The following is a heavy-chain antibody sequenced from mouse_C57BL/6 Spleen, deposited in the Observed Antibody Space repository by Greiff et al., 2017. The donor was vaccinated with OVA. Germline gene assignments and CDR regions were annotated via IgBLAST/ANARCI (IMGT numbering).Heavy chain of an antibody. CDR3: TRRKDGYYGYYFDY. V-gene: IGHV1-15*01. Sequence: QVQLKESGAELVRPGASVTLSCKASGYTFTDYEMHWVKQTPVHGLEWIGAIDPETGGTAYNQKFKGKAILTADKSSSTAYMELRSLTSEDSAVYYCTRRKDGYYGYYFDYWGQGTTLTVSS. CDR2: IDPETGGT. CDR1: GYTFTDYE. D-gene: IGHD2-3*01. J-gene: IGHJ2*01.